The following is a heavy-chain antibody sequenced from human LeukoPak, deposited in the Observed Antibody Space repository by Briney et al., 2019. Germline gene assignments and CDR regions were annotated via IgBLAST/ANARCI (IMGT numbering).Heavy chain of an antibody. CDR1: GYTFTSYG. Sequence: ASVTVSCKASGYTFTSYGISWVRQAPGQGLEWMGWISAYNGNTNYAQKLQGRVTMTTDTSTSTAYMELRSLRSDDTAVYYCARDSRYYYDSSGYQIFDYWGQGTLVTVSS. CDR2: ISAYNGNT. CDR3: ARDSRYYYDSSGYQIFDY. J-gene: IGHJ4*02. D-gene: IGHD3-22*01. V-gene: IGHV1-18*01.